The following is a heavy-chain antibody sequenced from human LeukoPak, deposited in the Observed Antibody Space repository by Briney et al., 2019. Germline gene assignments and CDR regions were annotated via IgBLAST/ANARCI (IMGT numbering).Heavy chain of an antibody. J-gene: IGHJ5*02. Sequence: GGSLRLACGASGFAFSNCWMYWVSRAPGKGQVWVSLIRSDGMNTRYADSGEGRITISRDNAKNTLYLQMNSLRAEDTAMFYCARGDYTSFCSSPRCYITFYESWGQGTLVTVSS. CDR2: IRSDGMNT. D-gene: IGHD2-2*01. CDR1: GFAFSNCW. V-gene: IGHV3-74*01. CDR3: ARGDYTSFCSSPRCYITFYES.